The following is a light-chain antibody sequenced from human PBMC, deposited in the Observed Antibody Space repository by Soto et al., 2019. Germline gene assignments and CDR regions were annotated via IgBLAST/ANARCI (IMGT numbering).Light chain of an antibody. CDR1: SSDVGAYDY. CDR3: CSYAGTDMI. V-gene: IGLV2-11*01. J-gene: IGLJ2*01. Sequence: QSVLTQPRSVSGSPGQSVTISCAGSSSDVGAYDYVSWYQQHPGKVPKLIIYDVTERPSGVPDRFSGSKSGNTASLIISGLQAEDEATYYCCSYAGTDMIFGGGTKLTVL. CDR2: DVT.